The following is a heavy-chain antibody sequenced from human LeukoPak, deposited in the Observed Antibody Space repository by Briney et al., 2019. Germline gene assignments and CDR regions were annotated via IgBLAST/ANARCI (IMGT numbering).Heavy chain of an antibody. D-gene: IGHD3-16*01. J-gene: IGHJ4*02. Sequence: GGSLRLSCEASGFTFGIYAMHWVRQAPGKGLEYISGISSNGYSTYYANSVKGRFTISRDNSKNTLYLQMGSLRDEDIAVFYCAREATTKTGRVYYFDYWGQGTLVTVSS. CDR2: ISSNGYST. CDR1: GFTFGIYA. V-gene: IGHV3-64*01. CDR3: AREATTKTGRVYYFDY.